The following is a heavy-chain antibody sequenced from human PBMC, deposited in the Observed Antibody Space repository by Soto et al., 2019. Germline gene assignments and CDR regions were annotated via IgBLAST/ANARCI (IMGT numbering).Heavy chain of an antibody. CDR3: PRTSWDYYYGMDV. Sequence: GGSLRLSCAASGFTFSSYWMHWVRQAPGKGLVWVSRINSDGSSTSYADSVKGRFTISRDNAKNTLYLQMNSLRAEDTAVYYCPRTSWDYYYGMDVWGQGTTVTVSS. J-gene: IGHJ6*02. CDR1: GFTFSSYW. V-gene: IGHV3-74*01. D-gene: IGHD2-2*01. CDR2: INSDGSST.